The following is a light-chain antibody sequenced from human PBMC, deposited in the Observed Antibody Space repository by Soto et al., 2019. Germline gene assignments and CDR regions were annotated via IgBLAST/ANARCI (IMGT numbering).Light chain of an antibody. CDR3: QQYKNWWT. V-gene: IGKV3-15*01. CDR2: GAS. J-gene: IGKJ1*01. CDR1: QSVSTSY. Sequence: EIVMTQSPGTLSLSPGERASLSCRASQSVSTSYLAWYQQKPGQAPRLLIYGASTRATGIPARFSGSGSGTEFTLTINSLQSEDFAVYYCQQYKNWWTFGQGTKVDIK.